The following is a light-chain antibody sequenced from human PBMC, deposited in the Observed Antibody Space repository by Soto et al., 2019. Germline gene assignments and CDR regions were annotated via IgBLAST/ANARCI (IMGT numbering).Light chain of an antibody. CDR2: QHS. J-gene: IGLJ2*01. CDR3: QAWDSSTDVV. V-gene: IGLV3-1*01. CDR1: KLGDKY. Sequence: SYELTQPPSVSVSPGQTASMTRSGDKLGDKYTCWYQQKPGQSPVLVIYQHSQRPSGIPERFSGSNSGNTATLTISGTQAMDEADYYCQAWDSSTDVVFGGGTKLTVL.